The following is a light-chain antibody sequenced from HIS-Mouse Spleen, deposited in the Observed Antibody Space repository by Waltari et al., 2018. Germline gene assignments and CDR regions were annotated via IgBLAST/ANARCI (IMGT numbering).Light chain of an antibody. CDR2: KDS. Sequence: SYELTQPSSVSVSPGQTARITCPGDVLAKKYAGWFQQKPGKAPVLVIYKDSERPSGIPERFSGSSSGATVTLTISGAQVEDEADYYCYSAADNNVVFGGGTKLTVL. J-gene: IGLJ2*01. V-gene: IGLV3-27*01. CDR3: YSAADNNVV. CDR1: VLAKKY.